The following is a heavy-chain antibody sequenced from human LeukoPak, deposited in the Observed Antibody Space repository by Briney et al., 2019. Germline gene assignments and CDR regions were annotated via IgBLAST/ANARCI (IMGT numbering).Heavy chain of an antibody. D-gene: IGHD5-12*01. CDR3: ARDTGGYSFDY. V-gene: IGHV6-1*01. J-gene: IGHJ4*02. CDR1: GDSVSSNNDA. CDR2: TYYRSKWYT. Sequence: SQTLSLTCAISGDSVSSNNDAWNWIRQSPSRGLEWLGRTYYRSKWYTEYAVPVKSQIIINPDTSKNQFSLQLNSVTPEDTAVYYCARDTGGYSFDYWGQGTLVTVSS.